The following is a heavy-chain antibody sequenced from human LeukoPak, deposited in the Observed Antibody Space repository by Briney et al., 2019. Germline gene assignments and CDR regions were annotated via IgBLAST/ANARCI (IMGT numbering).Heavy chain of an antibody. CDR3: AREGQDGAADY. CDR2: ISHDGSTE. Sequence: GGSLRLSRAPSGFNFSSYAVLWVRPAPGKGLVGVAVISHDGSTEYYADSVKGRFTIPRDNSKHTPYLHMNSLRAQAPAGHYIAREGQDGAADYWGQGTLVTVSS. CDR1: GFNFSSYA. D-gene: IGHD4-17*01. V-gene: IGHV3-30-3*01. J-gene: IGHJ4*02.